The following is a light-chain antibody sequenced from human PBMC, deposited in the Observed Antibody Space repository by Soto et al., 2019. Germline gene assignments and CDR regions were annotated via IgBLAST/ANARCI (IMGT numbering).Light chain of an antibody. J-gene: IGLJ3*02. CDR1: SSNIGSDF. CDR3: AAWDHSLSGWM. V-gene: IGLV1-47*01. Sequence: QPVLTQPPSASATPGQRVTISCSGSSSNIGSDFVFWYQQLPGTAPKLLIYRNNQRPSGVPDRFSGSKSGTSAPLAISGLRSEDEADYYCAAWDHSLSGWMIGGGTKLTVL. CDR2: RNN.